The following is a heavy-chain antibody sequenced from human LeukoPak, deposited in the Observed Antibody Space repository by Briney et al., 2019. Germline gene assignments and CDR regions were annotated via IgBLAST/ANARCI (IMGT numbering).Heavy chain of an antibody. J-gene: IGHJ4*02. CDR3: AKEGDSGWYGDY. Sequence: GMSLRLSCAASGFTFSSYGMHWDRQAPGKGLEWVALISYDGSNKYYADSVKGRFTISRDNSKKTLYLQMNSLRAEDTAIYYCAKEGDSGWYGDYWGQGTLVTVSS. V-gene: IGHV3-30*18. CDR2: ISYDGSNK. D-gene: IGHD6-19*01. CDR1: GFTFSSYG.